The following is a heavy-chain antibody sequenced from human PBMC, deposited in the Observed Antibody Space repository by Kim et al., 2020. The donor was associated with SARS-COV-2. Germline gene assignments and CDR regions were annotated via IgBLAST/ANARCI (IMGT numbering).Heavy chain of an antibody. CDR3: AKGRSDNIAAACNY. V-gene: IGHV3-23*01. Sequence: GGSLRLSCAASGFTFSTYAMSWVRQAPGKGLEWVSSVSGSGGSTYHADSAKGRFTISRDNSKNTLYLQMNSLRAEDTAVYYCAKGRSDNIAAACNYWGQG. CDR1: GFTFSTYA. D-gene: IGHD6-13*01. J-gene: IGHJ4*02. CDR2: VSGSGGST.